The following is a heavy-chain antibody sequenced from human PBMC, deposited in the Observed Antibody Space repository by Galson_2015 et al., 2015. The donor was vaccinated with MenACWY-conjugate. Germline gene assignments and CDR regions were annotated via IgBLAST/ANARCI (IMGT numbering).Heavy chain of an antibody. CDR3: ARHPPGGRGMDV. CDR1: GYNFITYW. V-gene: IGHV5-51*01. CDR2: ISPIDSET. J-gene: IGHJ6*02. Sequence: QSGAEVKKPGESLKISCKASGYNFITYWIGWVRQVPEKGLEWVGLISPIDSETRYSPAFEGRVTISADNSITTAYLQWNSLQASDTAMYYCARHPPGGRGMDVWGQGTTVTVSS. D-gene: IGHD1-26*01.